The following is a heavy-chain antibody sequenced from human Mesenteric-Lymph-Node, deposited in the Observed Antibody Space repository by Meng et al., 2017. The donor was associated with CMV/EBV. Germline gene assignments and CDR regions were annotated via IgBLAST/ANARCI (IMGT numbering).Heavy chain of an antibody. J-gene: IGHJ4*02. CDR1: GFTFSNYG. V-gene: IGHV3-23*01. Sequence: GGSLRLSCAASGFTFSNYGMIWVRQAPGKGLEWVSSLTDSGGHTFYADSVKGRFTISRDNAKNTLYLQMNSLRAEDTAVYYCARARGRIAAAEDYFDYWGQGTLVTVSS. CDR3: ARARGRIAAAEDYFDY. CDR2: LTDSGGHT. D-gene: IGHD6-13*01.